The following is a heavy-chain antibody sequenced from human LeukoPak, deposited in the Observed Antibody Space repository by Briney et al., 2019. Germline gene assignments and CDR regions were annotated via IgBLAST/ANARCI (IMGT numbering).Heavy chain of an antibody. Sequence: GGSLRLSCAASGFTFSSYSMNWVRQAPGKGLEWVSSISSSSSYIYYADSVKGRFTISRDKAKYSLYLQMNSLRAEDTAVYYCARSFYGGNSEAFDYWGQGTLVTVSS. D-gene: IGHD4-23*01. CDR1: GFTFSSYS. CDR3: ARSFYGGNSEAFDY. CDR2: ISSSSSYI. V-gene: IGHV3-21*01. J-gene: IGHJ4*02.